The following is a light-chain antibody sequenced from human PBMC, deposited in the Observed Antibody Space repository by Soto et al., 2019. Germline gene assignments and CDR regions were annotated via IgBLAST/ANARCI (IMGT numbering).Light chain of an antibody. CDR1: QASRND. CDR2: GSS. J-gene: IGKJ1*01. V-gene: IGKV1-17*01. CDR3: LQHKVFPRT. Sequence: EIPMTQSPSSLSASVGDRVPITCRASQASRNDLAWYQQKPGRAPKRRSEGSSTLQRGVPSRFSGRGSGTEGTRTISSLQPEDVATYDCLQHKVFPRTFGQGTKVDIK.